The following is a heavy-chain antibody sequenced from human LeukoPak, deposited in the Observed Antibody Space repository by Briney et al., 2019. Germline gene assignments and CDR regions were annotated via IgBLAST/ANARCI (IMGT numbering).Heavy chain of an antibody. Sequence: GASVKVSCKASGYTFTSFGISWVRQAPGQGLEWMGGIIPIFGTANYAQKLQGRVTMTTDTSTSTAYMELRSLRSDDTAVYYCARVPDYGGYYYYGMDVWGQGTTVTVSS. J-gene: IGHJ6*02. V-gene: IGHV1-18*01. CDR1: GYTFTSFG. D-gene: IGHD4-23*01. CDR2: IIPIFGTA. CDR3: ARVPDYGGYYYYGMDV.